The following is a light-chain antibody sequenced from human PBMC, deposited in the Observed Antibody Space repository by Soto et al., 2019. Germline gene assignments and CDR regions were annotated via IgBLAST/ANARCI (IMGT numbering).Light chain of an antibody. V-gene: IGKV3-15*01. CDR2: GAT. CDR1: QNVLSD. J-gene: IGKJ1*01. CDR3: QQYRSWPRT. Sequence: EILLTQSPATLSVSPGETATLSCRASQNVLSDLAWYQQKPGQAPRLLVYGATTRATDAPAKFRGSGSGTEFSLTISSLQSEDYGTYYCQQYRSWPRTFGQWSKVEI.